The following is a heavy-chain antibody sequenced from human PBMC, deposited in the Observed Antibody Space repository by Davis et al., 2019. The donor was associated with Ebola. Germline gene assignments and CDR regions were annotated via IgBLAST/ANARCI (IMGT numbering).Heavy chain of an antibody. CDR3: ARLGCSHSNCYTLSSDYFYYMDV. CDR1: GDSVSSSSCY. Sequence: PSETLSLTCTVSGDSVSSSSCYWAWIRQSPGKGLEWIGSIYSSANTYYNPSLKSRLTISADTSKSQFSLKLTSVTAADTAVYYCARLGCSHSNCYTLSSDYFYYMDVWGKGTTVTVSS. CDR2: IYSSANT. D-gene: IGHD2-2*02. V-gene: IGHV4-39*01. J-gene: IGHJ6*03.